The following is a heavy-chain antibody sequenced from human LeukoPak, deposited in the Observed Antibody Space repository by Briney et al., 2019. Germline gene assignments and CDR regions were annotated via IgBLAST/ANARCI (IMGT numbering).Heavy chain of an antibody. J-gene: IGHJ4*02. V-gene: IGHV3-23*01. CDR3: AKGQIRITMIVVVTPIDY. D-gene: IGHD3-22*01. CDR2: ISGSGGST. Sequence: GGSLRLSCAASGFTFSSYAMSWVRQAPGKGLEWVSAISGSGGSTYYADSVKGRFTISRDNSKNTLYLQMNSLRAEDTAVYYCAKGQIRITMIVVVTPIDYWGQGTLVTVSS. CDR1: GFTFSSYA.